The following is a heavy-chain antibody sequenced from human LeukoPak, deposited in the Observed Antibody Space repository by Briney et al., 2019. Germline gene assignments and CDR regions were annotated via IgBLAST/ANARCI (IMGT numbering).Heavy chain of an antibody. CDR1: GFTFSDYY. CDR2: ISSSGSTI. V-gene: IGHV3-11*01. Sequence: GGSLRLSCAASGFTFSDYYVSWIRQAPGKGLEWVSYISSSGSTIYYADSVKGRFTISRDNAKNSLYLQMNSLRAEDTAVHYCAREYCSSTSCYEYTDYWGQGTLVTVSS. CDR3: AREYCSSTSCYEYTDY. D-gene: IGHD2-2*01. J-gene: IGHJ4*02.